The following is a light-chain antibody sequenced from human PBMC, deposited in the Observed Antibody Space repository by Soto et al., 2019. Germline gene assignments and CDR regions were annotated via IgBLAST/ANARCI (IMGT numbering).Light chain of an antibody. Sequence: DIVLTQSPGTLSLSPGERVTLSCRASQSVSTRYLAWYQQKPGQTPRLLIYGASSRATGIPDRFSGSASGTHFTLTISRLEPEDFAVYYCQHYGGSPLWTFGQRTKVEIK. CDR3: QHYGGSPLWT. CDR1: QSVSTRY. V-gene: IGKV3-20*01. J-gene: IGKJ1*01. CDR2: GAS.